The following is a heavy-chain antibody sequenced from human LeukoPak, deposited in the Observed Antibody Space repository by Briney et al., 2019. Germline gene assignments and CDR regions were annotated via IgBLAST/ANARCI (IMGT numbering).Heavy chain of an antibody. D-gene: IGHD6-19*01. Sequence: GGSLRLSCAASGFTFSSYAMSWVRQAPGKGLEWVSAISSSGGSTYYADSVKGRFTISRDNSKNTLYLQMNSLRAEDTAVYYCAKGGNGGWYYYYGMDVWGQGTTVTVSS. CDR2: ISSSGGST. CDR3: AKGGNGGWYYYYGMDV. V-gene: IGHV3-23*01. J-gene: IGHJ6*02. CDR1: GFTFSSYA.